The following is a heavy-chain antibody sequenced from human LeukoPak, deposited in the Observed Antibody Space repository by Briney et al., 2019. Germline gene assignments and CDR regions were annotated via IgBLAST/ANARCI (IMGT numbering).Heavy chain of an antibody. V-gene: IGHV1-58*01. CDR1: GDTFTIFV. CDR2: IVVGSGNT. Sequence: SVKVSSKAPGDTFTIFVVQWVPQARGQRLEWIGWIVVGSGNTNYAQKFQERVTITRDMSTSTAYMELSSLRSEDTALYYCAGALNTYLQHHFDSWGQGTLVTVSS. CDR3: AGALNTYLQHHFDS. D-gene: IGHD6-13*01. J-gene: IGHJ4*02.